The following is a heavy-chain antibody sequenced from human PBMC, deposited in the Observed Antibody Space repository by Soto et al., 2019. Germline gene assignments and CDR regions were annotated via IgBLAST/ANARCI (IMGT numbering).Heavy chain of an antibody. CDR2: IFYSENT. V-gene: IGHV4-61*01. CDR1: GDSVTSGSHY. J-gene: IGHJ6*02. CDR3: ARDPNTYDFWAGSFYYHGVHV. Sequence: SETLSLTCTVSGDSVTSGSHYWSWIRQPPGKGLEYIGYIFYSENTSYHPSLKSRVTISVDTSKNQFSLKLSSVTAADTAVYFCARDPNTYDFWAGSFYYHGVHVWGQGTPVTVSS. D-gene: IGHD3-3*01.